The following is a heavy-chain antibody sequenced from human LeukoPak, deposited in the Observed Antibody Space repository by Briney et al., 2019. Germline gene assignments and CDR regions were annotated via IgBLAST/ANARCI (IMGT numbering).Heavy chain of an antibody. D-gene: IGHD3-3*01. Sequence: SQTLSLTCAISGDSLSSNTAAWNWIRQPPSRGLEWLGRIYYRAKWYNDYAVSVKSRITINPDTSKNQFSLQLNSVTPEDTAVYYCARASIKIFGVVIPLDAFDIWGQGTMVTVSS. CDR2: IYYRAKWYN. CDR1: GDSLSSNTAA. CDR3: ARASIKIFGVVIPLDAFDI. J-gene: IGHJ3*02. V-gene: IGHV6-1*01.